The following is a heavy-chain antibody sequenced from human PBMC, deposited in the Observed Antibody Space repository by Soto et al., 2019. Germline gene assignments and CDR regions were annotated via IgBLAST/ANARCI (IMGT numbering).Heavy chain of an antibody. D-gene: IGHD2-15*01. CDR2: ITGNGDSS. Sequence: EAQLLESGGGLVRPGGSLRLSCAASGFTFSSYGMTWVRQAQGKGLEWVSSITGNGDSSHYADSVTGRFTISRDNSRSTLYLQMNSLRVEDTAVYYCAKDPYCSGPSCDSKAFDIWCQGTVVTVSS. CDR1: GFTFSSYG. CDR3: AKDPYCSGPSCDSKAFDI. J-gene: IGHJ3*02. V-gene: IGHV3-23*01.